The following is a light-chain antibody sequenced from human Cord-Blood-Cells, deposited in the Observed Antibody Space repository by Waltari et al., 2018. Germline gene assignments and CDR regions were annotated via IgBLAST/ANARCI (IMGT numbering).Light chain of an antibody. CDR3: CSYAGSSTLV. Sequence: QSALTQPASVSGSPGQSITISCTGTSSYVGSYNLVSWYQQHPAKSPKLLIYEGSKRPSGVSNRYSGSKSGNTASLTIAGLQAEDEADYYCCSYAGSSTLVFGGVTKLTVL. CDR1: SSYVGSYNL. CDR2: EGS. V-gene: IGLV2-23*01. J-gene: IGLJ3*02.